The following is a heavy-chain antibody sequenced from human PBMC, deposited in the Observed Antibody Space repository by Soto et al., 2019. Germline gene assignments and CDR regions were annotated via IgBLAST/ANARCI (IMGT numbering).Heavy chain of an antibody. Sequence: QVQLQQWGAGLLKPSETLSLTCAVYGMSFSGFYWTWVRPPPGKGLEWIGETNHSGRTNYSPSLKSRVTSSVDPSHNQFALNLSSVTAADTAVYYCARASGGISGVFDYWGQGTLVTVSS. D-gene: IGHD2-15*01. CDR2: TNHSGRT. CDR3: ARASGGISGVFDY. J-gene: IGHJ4*02. CDR1: GMSFSGFY. V-gene: IGHV4-34*01.